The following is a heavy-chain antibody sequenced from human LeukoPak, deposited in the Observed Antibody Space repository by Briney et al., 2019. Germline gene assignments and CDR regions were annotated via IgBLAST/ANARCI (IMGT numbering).Heavy chain of an antibody. D-gene: IGHD5-12*01. V-gene: IGHV1-18*01. CDR1: GYTFTSYG. Sequence: ASVKVSCKASGYTFTSYGISWVRQAPGQGLEWMGWISAYNGNTNYAQKLQGRVTMTTDTSTSTAYMELRSLRSDDTAVYYCARGPNVDIVATDSIGYYYYYMDVWGKGTTVTVSS. CDR3: ARGPNVDIVATDSIGYYYYYMDV. J-gene: IGHJ6*03. CDR2: ISAYNGNT.